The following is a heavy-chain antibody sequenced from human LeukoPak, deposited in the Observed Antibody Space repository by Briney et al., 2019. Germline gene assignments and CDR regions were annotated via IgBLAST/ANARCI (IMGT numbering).Heavy chain of an antibody. CDR1: GFTFSSYS. CDR2: ISSSSSYI. Sequence: GGSLSLSCAASGFTFSSYSMNWVRQAPGKGLEWVSSISSSSSYIYYADSVKGRFTISRDNAKNSLYLQMNSLRAEDTAVYYCARDIGGCLDYWGQGTLVTVSS. CDR3: ARDIGGCLDY. V-gene: IGHV3-21*01. D-gene: IGHD1-26*01. J-gene: IGHJ4*02.